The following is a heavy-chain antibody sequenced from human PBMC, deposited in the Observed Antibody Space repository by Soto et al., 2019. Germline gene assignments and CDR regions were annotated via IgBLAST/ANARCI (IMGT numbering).Heavy chain of an antibody. V-gene: IGHV1-18*01. Sequence: ASVKVSCKASGYTFTSYGISWVRQAPGQGLEWMGWISAYNGNTNYAQKLQGRVTMTTDTSTSTAYMELRSLRSDDTAVYYCARDYRALNGDRWFDPWGQGTLVTVSS. D-gene: IGHD7-27*01. CDR1: GYTFTSYG. CDR3: ARDYRALNGDRWFDP. J-gene: IGHJ5*02. CDR2: ISAYNGNT.